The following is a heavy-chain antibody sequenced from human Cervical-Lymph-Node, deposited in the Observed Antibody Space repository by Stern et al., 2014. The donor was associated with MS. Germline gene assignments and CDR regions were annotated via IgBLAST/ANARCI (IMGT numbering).Heavy chain of an antibody. J-gene: IGHJ4*02. CDR2: INPLNGNT. V-gene: IGHV1-18*01. CDR1: GYTFTSYG. Sequence: VQLXXXGAEVKKPGASVKVSCKASGYTFTSYGISWVRQAPXQGLXXXGWINPLNGNTTYHKKLQRRVTMTTDTSTRPAYMDLRSLRSDDTAVYYCARTIEYSSSCRFDYWGQGTLVTVSS. D-gene: IGHD6-6*01. CDR3: ARTIEYSSSCRFDY.